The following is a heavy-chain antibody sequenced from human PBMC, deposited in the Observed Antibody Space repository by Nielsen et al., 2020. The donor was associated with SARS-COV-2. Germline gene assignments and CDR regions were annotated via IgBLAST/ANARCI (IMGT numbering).Heavy chain of an antibody. CDR3: ARVRGTLEFNWFDP. CDR1: GGSISSGGYY. D-gene: IGHD1-1*01. CDR2: TYYSGST. Sequence: SETLSLTCTVSGGSISSGGYYWSWIRQHPGKGLEWIGYTYYSGSTYYNPSLKSRVTISVDTSKNQFSLKLSSVTAADTAVYYCARVRGTLEFNWFDPWGQGTLVTVSS. V-gene: IGHV4-31*03. J-gene: IGHJ5*02.